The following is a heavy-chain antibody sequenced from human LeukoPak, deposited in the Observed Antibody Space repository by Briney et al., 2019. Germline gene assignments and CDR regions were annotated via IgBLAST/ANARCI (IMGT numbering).Heavy chain of an antibody. V-gene: IGHV3-23*01. CDR2: ISGSGGST. CDR3: AKNIAVAGTNYHYGMDV. D-gene: IGHD6-19*01. J-gene: IGHJ6*04. CDR1: GFTFSSYA. Sequence: GGSLRLSCAASGFTFSSYAMSWVRQAPGKGLEWVSAISGSGGSTYYADSVKGRFTISRDNSKNTLYLQMNSLRAEDTAVYYCAKNIAVAGTNYHYGMDVWGKGTTVTVSS.